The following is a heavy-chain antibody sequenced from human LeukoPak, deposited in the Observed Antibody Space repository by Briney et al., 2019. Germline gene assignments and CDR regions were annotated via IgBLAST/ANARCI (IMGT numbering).Heavy chain of an antibody. Sequence: GASVKVSCKTSGYAFTNYDINWIRQSPGQGLEWVGWMNPNTGNSGSAQKFRGRVTLTTDNSINTAYLEVSRLRFEDTAVYYCARTISGYDPQNWFDSWGQGTLVTVSS. D-gene: IGHD5-12*01. CDR1: GYAFTNYD. V-gene: IGHV1-8*01. CDR3: ARTISGYDPQNWFDS. J-gene: IGHJ5*01. CDR2: MNPNTGNS.